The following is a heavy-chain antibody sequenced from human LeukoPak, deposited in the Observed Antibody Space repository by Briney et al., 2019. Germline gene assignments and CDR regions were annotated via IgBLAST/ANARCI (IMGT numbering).Heavy chain of an antibody. J-gene: IGHJ3*01. CDR2: IRYDGSDK. V-gene: IGHV3-30*02. Sequence: PGRSLRLSCAASGFIFRTYGMHWVRQAPGKGLEWVTFIRYDGSDKYNADSVKGRFTISRDNSKNTLFLQMNSLRVEDTAVYYCAKRADYYDSSRALNDAFDLWGQGTMVTVSS. CDR3: AKRADYYDSSRALNDAFDL. D-gene: IGHD3-16*01. CDR1: GFIFRTYG.